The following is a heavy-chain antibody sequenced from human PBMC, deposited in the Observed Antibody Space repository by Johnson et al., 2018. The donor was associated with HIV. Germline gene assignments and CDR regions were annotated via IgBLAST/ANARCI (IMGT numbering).Heavy chain of an antibody. V-gene: IGHV3-30-3*01. CDR3: ARDCGRGSRSGNWQQLATDAFDI. CDR1: GFRFSTYA. Sequence: QVQLVESGGGVVQPGRSLRLSCAASGFRFSTYALHWVRQTPGKGLEWVALISDDGNNKYYADSVKGRFTISRDNYKNTLNLQLNSLRDEDTAVYYCARDCGRGSRSGNWQQLATDAFDIWGQGTMVTVSS. D-gene: IGHD6-13*01. CDR2: ISDDGNNK. J-gene: IGHJ3*02.